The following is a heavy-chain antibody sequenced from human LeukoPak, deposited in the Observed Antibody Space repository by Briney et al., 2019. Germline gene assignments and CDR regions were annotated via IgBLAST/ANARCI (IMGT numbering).Heavy chain of an antibody. D-gene: IGHD3-10*01. CDR3: AKRGVVIRVFLVGFHKEAYYFDS. Sequence: GGSLRLSCATSEFTFRSHAMNWVRQAPGKGLEWVSSISDTGDTYYADSVKGRFTISRDNPRNTLYLQMNSLRAEDTAVYFCAKRGVVIRVFLVGFHKEAYYFDSWGQGALVTVSS. CDR2: ISDTGDT. V-gene: IGHV3-23*01. J-gene: IGHJ4*02. CDR1: EFTFRSHA.